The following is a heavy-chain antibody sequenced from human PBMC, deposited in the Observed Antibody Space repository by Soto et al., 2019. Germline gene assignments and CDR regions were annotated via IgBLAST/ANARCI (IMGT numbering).Heavy chain of an antibody. D-gene: IGHD3-9*01. Sequence: LSLTCVVSGGSFSTYHYNWIRQSPGKGLEWIGEINHSGNNNYSPSLKSRVTMSLDTSKNQFSLKLTSVTAADTAVYYCARGGSNDWQVAFDIWGQGTMVTVSS. CDR2: INHSGNN. CDR3: ARGGSNDWQVAFDI. V-gene: IGHV4-34*01. J-gene: IGHJ3*02. CDR1: GGSFSTYH.